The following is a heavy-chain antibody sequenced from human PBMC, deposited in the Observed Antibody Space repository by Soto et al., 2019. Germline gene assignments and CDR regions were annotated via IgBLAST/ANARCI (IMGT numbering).Heavy chain of an antibody. CDR3: ARPYTTSPSD. CDR1: RYNFTNSL. D-gene: IGHD1-1*01. CDR2: IYPGDSDT. Sequence: GSLENSCKGARYNFTNSLIGWVRQMPGKGLEWMGIIYPGDSDTRYSPSFQGQVTISADKSISTAYLQWRSLKASDTAMYYCARPYTTSPSDWGQGTLVTV. V-gene: IGHV5-51*01. J-gene: IGHJ4*02.